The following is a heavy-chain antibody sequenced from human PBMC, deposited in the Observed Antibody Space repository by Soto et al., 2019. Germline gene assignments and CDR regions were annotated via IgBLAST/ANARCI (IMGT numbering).Heavy chain of an antibody. J-gene: IGHJ6*02. CDR3: ARDKALILGMDV. Sequence: PSETLSLTCTVSGGSISSGDYYWSWIRQPPGKGLEWIGYIYYSGSTYYNPSLKSRVTISVDTSKNQFSLKLSSVTAADTAVYYCARDKALILGMDVWGQGTTVTVSS. CDR2: IYYSGST. CDR1: GGSISSGDYY. V-gene: IGHV4-30-4*01.